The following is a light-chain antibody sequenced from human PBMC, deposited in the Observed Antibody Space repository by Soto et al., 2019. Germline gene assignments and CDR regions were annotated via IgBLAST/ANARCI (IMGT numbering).Light chain of an antibody. CDR1: QSVSSSY. V-gene: IGKV3-20*01. CDR3: QQYGSSPLT. J-gene: IGKJ4*02. CDR2: GAS. Sequence: EIVLTQSPGTLSLSPGERATLSCRASQSVSSSYLAWYQQKPGQAPRLLIYGASSRATGIPDRFSGSGSGTDYTLTISRLEPEDLGVYYCQQYGSSPLTFGGGTNVEI.